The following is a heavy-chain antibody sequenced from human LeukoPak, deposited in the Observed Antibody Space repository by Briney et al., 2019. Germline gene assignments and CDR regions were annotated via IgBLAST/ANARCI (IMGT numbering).Heavy chain of an antibody. CDR3: ARHGTPAAYYYDSSGYDAFDI. CDR2: IYYSGST. J-gene: IGHJ3*02. CDR1: GGSISSYY. D-gene: IGHD3-22*01. Sequence: NPSETLSLTCTVSGGSISSYYWSWVRQPPGKGMEWIGFIYYSGSTNYNPSLRSRVTISIDTSKNQFSLKLSSVTAADTAVYYCARHGTPAAYYYDSSGYDAFDIWGQGTMVTVSS. V-gene: IGHV4-59*08.